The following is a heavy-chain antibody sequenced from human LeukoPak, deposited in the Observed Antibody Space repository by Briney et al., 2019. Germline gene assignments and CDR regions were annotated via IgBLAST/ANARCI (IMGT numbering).Heavy chain of an antibody. CDR1: GFTFSDC. D-gene: IGHD5-24*01. J-gene: IGHJ4*02. Sequence: GGSLRLSCAASGFTFSDCMNWVRQAPGKGLEWISYIGIDSGNTNCADSVKGRFTISGDKAKNSLYLQMNSLRVEDTAVYYCARDYKYAFDNWGQGTLVTVSS. CDR2: IGIDSGNT. CDR3: ARDYKYAFDN. V-gene: IGHV3-48*01.